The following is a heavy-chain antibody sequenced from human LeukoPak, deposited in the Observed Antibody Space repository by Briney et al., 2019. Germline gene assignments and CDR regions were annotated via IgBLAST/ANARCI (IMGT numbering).Heavy chain of an antibody. CDR2: INPSGGST. V-gene: IGHV1-46*01. J-gene: IGHJ3*02. Sequence: GASVKVSCKASGYTFTSYYMHWVRQAPGQGLEWMAIINPSGGSTSYAQKFQGRVTMTRDMSTSTVYMELSSLRSEDTAVYYCARDITPSAAAGLHNDAFDIWGQGTMVTVSS. CDR1: GYTFTSYY. D-gene: IGHD3-10*01. CDR3: ARDITPSAAAGLHNDAFDI.